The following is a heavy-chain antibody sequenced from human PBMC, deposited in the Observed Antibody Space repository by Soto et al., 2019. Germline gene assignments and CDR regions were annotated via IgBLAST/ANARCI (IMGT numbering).Heavy chain of an antibody. Sequence: QVQLVQSVAELKKPGASVKVSCKAPRYIFTAYFMHWVRQAPGQGREWMGWINPNNGATHYGLSFQGRVTMTRDTSISTAYMELSSLRSDDTAVYYCASHDPGARFDPWGQGTLVIVSS. CDR2: INPNNGAT. V-gene: IGHV1-2*02. CDR1: RYIFTAYF. J-gene: IGHJ5*02. CDR3: ASHDPGARFDP. D-gene: IGHD1-1*01.